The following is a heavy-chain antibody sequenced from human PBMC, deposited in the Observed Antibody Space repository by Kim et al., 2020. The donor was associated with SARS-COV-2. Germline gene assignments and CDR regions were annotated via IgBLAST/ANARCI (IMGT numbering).Heavy chain of an antibody. J-gene: IGHJ4*02. Sequence: DILYRDSVRGLFTISRDNAKNSLYFQMNSLRSEDTAIYYCARGINQAFDYWGQGILVTVSS. CDR2: DI. CDR3: ARGINQAFDY. V-gene: IGHV3-21*01.